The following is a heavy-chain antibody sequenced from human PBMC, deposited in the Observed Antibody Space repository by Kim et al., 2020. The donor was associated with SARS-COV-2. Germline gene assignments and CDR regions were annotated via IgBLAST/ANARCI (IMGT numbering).Heavy chain of an antibody. CDR1: GYTFTGYY. CDR2: INPNSGGT. Sequence: ASVKVSCKASGYTFTGYYMHWVRQAPGQGLEWMGWINPNSGGTNYAQKFQGWVTKTRDTSISTAYMELSRLRSDDTAVYYCARDLRRSGYDLGHLGVYGMGVWGQGTKVTVSS. CDR3: ARDLRRSGYDLGHLGVYGMGV. J-gene: IGHJ6*02. D-gene: IGHD5-12*01. V-gene: IGHV1-2*04.